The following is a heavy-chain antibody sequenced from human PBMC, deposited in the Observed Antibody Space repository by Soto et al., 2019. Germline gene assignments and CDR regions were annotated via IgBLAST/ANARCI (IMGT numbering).Heavy chain of an antibody. Sequence: VQLGQSGTEVKKPGAPGGVSCMVSGYPFTTYYIHWGRQAPGQGLEWMGWIDPRSGGTVYEQKFQGRVTMTRDTSISTVYMDLSGLTSDDTALYYCATDDYGLFPYWGQGSLVTVSS. V-gene: IGHV1-2*02. CDR3: ATDDYGLFPY. CDR2: IDPRSGGT. CDR1: GYPFTTYY. J-gene: IGHJ4*02. D-gene: IGHD3-10*01.